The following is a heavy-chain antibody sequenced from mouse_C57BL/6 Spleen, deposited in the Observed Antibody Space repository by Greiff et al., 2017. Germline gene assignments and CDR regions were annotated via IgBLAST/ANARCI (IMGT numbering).Heavy chain of an antibody. Sequence: QVQLQQPGAELVMPGASVKLSCKASGYTFTSYWMHWVKQRPGQGLEWIGEIDPSDSYTNYNQKFKGKSTLTVDKSSSTAYMQLSSLTSEDSAVYYCARFSTVYYAMDYWGQGTSVTVSS. CDR3: ARFSTVYYAMDY. D-gene: IGHD4-1*02. J-gene: IGHJ4*01. V-gene: IGHV1-69*01. CDR1: GYTFTSYW. CDR2: IDPSDSYT.